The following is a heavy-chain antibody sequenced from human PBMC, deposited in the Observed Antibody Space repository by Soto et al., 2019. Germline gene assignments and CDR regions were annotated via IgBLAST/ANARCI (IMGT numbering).Heavy chain of an antibody. D-gene: IGHD3-9*01. V-gene: IGHV1-18*01. CDR2: ISAYNGNT. Sequence: ASVKVSCKASGYTFTSYGISWVRQAPGQGLEWMGWISAYNGNTNYAQKLQGRVTISVDTSKNQFSLKLSSVTAADTAVYYCARHRGTNDILTGDYYYYYMDVWGKGTTVTVSS. J-gene: IGHJ6*03. CDR3: ARHRGTNDILTGDYYYYYMDV. CDR1: GYTFTSYG.